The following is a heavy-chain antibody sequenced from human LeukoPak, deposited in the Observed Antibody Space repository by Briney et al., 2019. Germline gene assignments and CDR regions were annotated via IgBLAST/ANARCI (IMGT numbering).Heavy chain of an antibody. CDR1: GFTFSRFS. D-gene: IGHD3-10*01. Sequence: GGSLRLSCAASGFTFSRFSMNWVRQAPGKGLEWVANIKQDGSEKYYVGSAKGRFTISRDNAKNSLYLQMNSLRAEDTAVYYCASGYGSGSYYKGYFDYWGQGTLVTVSS. V-gene: IGHV3-7*01. CDR3: ASGYGSGSYYKGYFDY. J-gene: IGHJ4*02. CDR2: IKQDGSEK.